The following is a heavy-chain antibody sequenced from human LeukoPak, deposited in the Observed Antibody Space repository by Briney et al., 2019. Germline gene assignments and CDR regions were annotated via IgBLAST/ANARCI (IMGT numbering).Heavy chain of an antibody. CDR2: IYYSGST. V-gene: IGHV4-39*01. CDR3: ARGSSDVYWYLDV. Sequence: PSETLSLTCTVSGGSISSSSYYWGWIRQPPGKGLEWIGSIYYSGSTYYNPSLKSRVTISVDTSKNQFSLKLGSVTAADTAVYYCARGSSDVYWYLDVWGRGTLVTVS. CDR1: GGSISSSSYY. D-gene: IGHD6-19*01. J-gene: IGHJ2*01.